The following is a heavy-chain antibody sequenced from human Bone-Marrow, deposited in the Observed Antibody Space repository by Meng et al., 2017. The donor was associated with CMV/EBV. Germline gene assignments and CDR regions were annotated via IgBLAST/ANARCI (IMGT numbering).Heavy chain of an antibody. D-gene: IGHD6-19*01. CDR2: VNEDGSTT. CDR1: GFTVTDHY. CDR3: ARESSGWTPGY. Sequence: GESLKISCAASGFTVTDHYMNWFRQAPGKGLVWASRVNEDGSTTIYADSVKGRFTISRDNAKNTLYLQMNSLRGEDTAVYYCARESSGWTPGYWGQGTLVTVSS. J-gene: IGHJ4*02. V-gene: IGHV3-74*01.